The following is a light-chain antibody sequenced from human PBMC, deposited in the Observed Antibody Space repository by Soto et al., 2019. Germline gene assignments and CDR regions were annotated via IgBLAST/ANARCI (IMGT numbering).Light chain of an antibody. J-gene: IGKJ5*01. CDR2: GAS. CDR1: QTVTRNY. Sequence: EIVLTQSPGTLSLSPGERATLSCRASQTVTRNYLAWHQQKPGQTPRLLVYGASSRATGIPDRFSGSGSGTDLTITISRLEPEDFEVYDCQQHGSSPITFGQGTRLEIK. CDR3: QQHGSSPIT. V-gene: IGKV3-20*01.